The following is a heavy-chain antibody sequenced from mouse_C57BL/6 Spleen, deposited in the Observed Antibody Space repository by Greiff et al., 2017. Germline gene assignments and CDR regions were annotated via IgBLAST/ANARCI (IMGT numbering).Heavy chain of an antibody. Sequence: EVQLVESGGDLVKPGGSLKLSCAASGFTFSSYGMSWVRQTPDKRLEWVATISSGGSYTYYPDSVKGRFTISRDNAKNTLYLQMSSLKSEDTAMYYCARHREGYFDCWGQGTTLTVST. CDR2: ISSGGSYT. CDR1: GFTFSSYG. V-gene: IGHV5-6*01. J-gene: IGHJ2*01. CDR3: ARHREGYFDC.